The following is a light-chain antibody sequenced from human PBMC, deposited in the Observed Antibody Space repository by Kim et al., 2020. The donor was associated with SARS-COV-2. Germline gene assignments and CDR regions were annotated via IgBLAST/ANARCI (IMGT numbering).Light chain of an antibody. CDR2: RDS. CDR1: NGGSKN. J-gene: IGLJ1*01. Sequence: SVAMGQTARITCEGNNGGSKNVHWYQQKPGQAPVLVIYRDSNRPSGIPERFSGSNSGNTATLTISRAQAGDEADYYCQVWDSSTYVFGTGTKVTVL. V-gene: IGLV3-9*01. CDR3: QVWDSSTYV.